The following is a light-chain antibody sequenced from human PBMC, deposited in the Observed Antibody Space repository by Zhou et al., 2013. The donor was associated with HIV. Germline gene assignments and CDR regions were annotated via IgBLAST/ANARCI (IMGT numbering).Light chain of an antibody. CDR1: QSVSTN. V-gene: IGKV3-15*01. CDR3: QQYNDWPYT. J-gene: IGKJ2*01. Sequence: EIVMTQSPATLSVSPGERATLSCRASQSVSTNVAWYQQKPGQPPRLLTYRASTRATGLPARFSGSGSGTEFTLTINTMQSEDFAVYCCQQYNDWPYTFGQGTKLEIK. CDR2: RAS.